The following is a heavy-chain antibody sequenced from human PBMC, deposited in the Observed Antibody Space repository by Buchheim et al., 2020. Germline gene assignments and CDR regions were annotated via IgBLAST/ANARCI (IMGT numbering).Heavy chain of an antibody. CDR2: ISYDGRNR. J-gene: IGHJ6*02. D-gene: IGHD3-16*02. V-gene: IGHV3-30*18. Sequence: QVQLVESGGGVVQPGRSLRLSCAASGFDFGAYAMHWVRQAPGKGLEWLTVISYDGRNRWYRDSVKGRFTVSRDNSKKSLHLQMNSLRPEDSAVYYCAKDVRLGQLSNLKVYGMDVWGHGTT. CDR3: AKDVRLGQLSNLKVYGMDV. CDR1: GFDFGAYA.